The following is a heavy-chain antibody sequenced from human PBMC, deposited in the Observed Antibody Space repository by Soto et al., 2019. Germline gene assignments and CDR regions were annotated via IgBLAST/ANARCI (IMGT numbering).Heavy chain of an antibody. CDR2: IYWDDDK. J-gene: IGHJ4*02. CDR1: GFSLSTSGVC. Sequence: QITLKESGPTLVKPTQTLTLTCTFSGFSLSTSGVCVGWLRQPPGKALEWLALIYWDDDKRYSPSLKSRLTITKDTSKNQVVLTMTNMDPVDTATYYCAHGPGGNSSFDYWVQGTMVTVSS. V-gene: IGHV2-5*02. D-gene: IGHD2-21*02. CDR3: AHGPGGNSSFDY.